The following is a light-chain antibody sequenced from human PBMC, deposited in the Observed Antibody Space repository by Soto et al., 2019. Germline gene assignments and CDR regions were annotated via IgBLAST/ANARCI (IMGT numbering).Light chain of an antibody. CDR3: QQYYSSPLA. V-gene: IGKV4-1*01. CDR2: WAS. CDR1: HSVLHNYKNY. J-gene: IGKJ4*01. Sequence: IVMTQSPDSLAVSLGERATINCKSSHSVLHNYKNYFAWYQQKPGQPPKVLIYWASTRASGVPDRFSGSVSGTDFTLTISSLQAEDVAVYYCQQYYSSPLAFGGGTKVEIK.